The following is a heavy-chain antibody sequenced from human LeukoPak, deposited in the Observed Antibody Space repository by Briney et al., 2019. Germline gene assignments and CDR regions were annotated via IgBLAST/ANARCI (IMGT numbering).Heavy chain of an antibody. CDR3: ATSPLRWSLTFDI. D-gene: IGHD4-23*01. CDR2: IKNKNDGGTT. Sequence: PGGSLRLSCAASGFTFSSAWMSWVRQAPGKGLEWVGRIKNKNDGGTTDYAAPVKGRFTISRDDSNNTLYLQMNSLKTEDTAMYYCATSPLRWSLTFDIWGRGTMVTVSS. V-gene: IGHV3-15*01. CDR1: GFTFSSAW. J-gene: IGHJ3*02.